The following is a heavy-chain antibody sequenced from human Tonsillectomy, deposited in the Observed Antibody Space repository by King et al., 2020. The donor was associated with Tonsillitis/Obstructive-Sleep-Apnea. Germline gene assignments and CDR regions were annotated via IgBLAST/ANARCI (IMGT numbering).Heavy chain of an antibody. V-gene: IGHV2-5*02. CDR1: GFSLSTGGVS. CDR3: AHSGRSGHYESFDS. Sequence: TLKESGPTLLKPTQTLTLTCTFSGFSLSTGGVSVGWIRQPPGKPQEWLVILYWDDAKHSSPSLKTMLTITKNTSKNQVVRTMTNMDPVDTATYYCAHSGRSGHYESFDSWGQGTLVTVSS. D-gene: IGHD3-10*01. J-gene: IGHJ4*02. CDR2: LYWDDAK.